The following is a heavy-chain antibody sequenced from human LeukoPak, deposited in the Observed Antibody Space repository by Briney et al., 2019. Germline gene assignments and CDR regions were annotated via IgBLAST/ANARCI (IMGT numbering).Heavy chain of an antibody. CDR1: GFTFSSYW. V-gene: IGHV3-7*01. Sequence: GGSLRLSCAASGFTFSSYWMSWVRQAPGKGLEWVANIKQDGTEEYYVDSVKGRFTISRDNAKNSLYLQMNNLRAEDTAVYYCARTFQWVTTIWKNDAFDIWGQGTMVTVSS. CDR2: IKQDGTEE. D-gene: IGHD2/OR15-2a*01. J-gene: IGHJ3*02. CDR3: ARTFQWVTTIWKNDAFDI.